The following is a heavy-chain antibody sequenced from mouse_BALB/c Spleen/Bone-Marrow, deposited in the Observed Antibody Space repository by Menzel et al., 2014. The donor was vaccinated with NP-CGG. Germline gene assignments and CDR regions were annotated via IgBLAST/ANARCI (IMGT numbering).Heavy chain of an antibody. CDR3: ARTTAWYFDV. D-gene: IGHD1-2*01. V-gene: IGHV1S56*01. Sequence: QVQLQQSGPELVKPGASVKMSCKASGYTFTSYYIHWVKQRPGQGLEWIGWIYPGDGSTKYNEKFKGKTTLTADKSSSTAYMLLSSLTSEGSAIYFCARTTAWYFDVWGAGTTVTVSP. CDR2: IYPGDGST. CDR1: GYTFTSYY. J-gene: IGHJ1*01.